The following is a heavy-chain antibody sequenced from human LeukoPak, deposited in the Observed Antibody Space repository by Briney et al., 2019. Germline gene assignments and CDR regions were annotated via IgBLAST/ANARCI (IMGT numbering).Heavy chain of an antibody. CDR3: IVVVEPPDSDGFDV. CDR2: INADGSTT. J-gene: IGHJ3*01. V-gene: IGHV3-74*01. D-gene: IGHD1-14*01. CDR1: GFTFGNSW. Sequence: GGSLRLSCAASGFTFGNSWVHWVRKAQGKGLVWVSLINADGSTTSYADSVKGRFTISRDNARNTLSLEMNSLTIEDTAVYYCIVVVEPPDSDGFDVWGQGTMITVSS.